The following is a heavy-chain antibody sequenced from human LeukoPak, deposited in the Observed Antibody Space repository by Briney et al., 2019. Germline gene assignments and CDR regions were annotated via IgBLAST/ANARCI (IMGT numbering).Heavy chain of an antibody. CDR3: ARDRYYYGSGSYPLDY. J-gene: IGHJ4*02. CDR1: GGSFSGYY. V-gene: IGHV4-34*01. D-gene: IGHD3-10*01. CDR2: INHSGST. Sequence: PSETLSLTCAVYGGSFSGYYWSWIRQPPGKGLEWIGEINHSGSTNYNPSLKSRVTMSVDTSKNQFSLKLSSVTAADTAVYYCARDRYYYGSGSYPLDYWGQGTLVTVSS.